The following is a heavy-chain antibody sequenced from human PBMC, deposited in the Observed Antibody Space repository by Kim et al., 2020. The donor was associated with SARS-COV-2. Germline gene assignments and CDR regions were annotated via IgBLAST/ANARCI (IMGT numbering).Heavy chain of an antibody. CDR3: ARVQNRGPPGMVDC. Sequence: SETLSLTCSVSGGSITSYYWSWIRQPPGKGLEWIGRMYNSGSTNYNPSLRSRVTISVDTSKNQFSLKLSSVTAADTAVYYCARVQNRGPPGMVDCWRRGPLVTLSS. D-gene: IGHD2-8*01. V-gene: IGHV4-59*13. J-gene: IGHJ4*02. CDR2: MYNSGST. CDR1: GGSITSYY.